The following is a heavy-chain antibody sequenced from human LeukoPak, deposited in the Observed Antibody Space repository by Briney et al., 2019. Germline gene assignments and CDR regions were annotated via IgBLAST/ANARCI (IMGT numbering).Heavy chain of an antibody. D-gene: IGHD6-13*01. Sequence: SETLSLTCTVSGGSISSTDYYWGWIRQPPGKGLQWIGRIYYSGTAYYYPPSLKSRVTISVDTSKNQFSLKLSSVTAADTAVYFCARVAAAGLSRFNPWGQGTLVTVSS. J-gene: IGHJ5*02. CDR1: GGSISSTDYY. V-gene: IGHV4-39*01. CDR2: IYYSGTA. CDR3: ARVAAAGLSRFNP.